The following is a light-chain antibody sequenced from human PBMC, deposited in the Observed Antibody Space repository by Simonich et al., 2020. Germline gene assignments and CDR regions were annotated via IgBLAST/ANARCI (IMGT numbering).Light chain of an antibody. CDR2: WAS. CDR3: QQYYSTRT. Sequence: DIVMTQSPDSLAVSLGVRATINCKSNQSVLYNSNNKTYLAWYQQKPGQPPKLLIYWASTRESGVPDGFSGSGSGTDFTLTISSLQAEDVAVYYCQQYYSTRTFGQGTKVEIK. CDR1: QSVLYNSNNKTY. J-gene: IGKJ1*01. V-gene: IGKV4-1*01.